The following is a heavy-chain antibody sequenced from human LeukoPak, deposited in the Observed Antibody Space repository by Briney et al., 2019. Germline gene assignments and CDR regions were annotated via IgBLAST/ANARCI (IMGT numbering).Heavy chain of an antibody. Sequence: PGGSLRLSCAASGFTFSSYGMHWVRQAPGKGLEWVAFIRYDGSNKYYADSVKGRFTISGDNSKNTLYLQMNSLRADDTAVYYCAKAHKAYSSTFDYWGQGTLVIVSS. CDR1: GFTFSSYG. V-gene: IGHV3-30*02. CDR3: AKAHKAYSSTFDY. CDR2: IRYDGSNK. J-gene: IGHJ4*02. D-gene: IGHD6-13*01.